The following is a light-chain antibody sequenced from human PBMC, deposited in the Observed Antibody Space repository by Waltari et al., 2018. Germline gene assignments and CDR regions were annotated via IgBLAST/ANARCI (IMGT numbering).Light chain of an antibody. J-gene: IGLJ2*01. CDR1: SSDVGGYNY. CDR3: FSHTSSITVV. CDR2: DVS. V-gene: IGLV2-14*03. Sequence: QSALTPPASASGSPGQSITISCTGTSSDVGGYNYVPWYQQHPGKPPKLQLFDVSNRPSGLSNRFSGTKSVNTASLTSSGLQAEDEADYYCFSHTSSITVVFGGGTKLTVL.